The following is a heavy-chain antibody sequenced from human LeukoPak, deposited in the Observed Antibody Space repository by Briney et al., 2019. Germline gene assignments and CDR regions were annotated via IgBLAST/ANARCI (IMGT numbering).Heavy chain of an antibody. V-gene: IGHV3-23*01. Sequence: PGGSLRLSCAASGFTFSNYAMSWVRQAPGKGLEWVSAISGSGGTTLFAASVKGRFTISRDNSKNTLYLQVNSLRAADTAIYYCAKVQEMDTILPPFHYWGQGTLVTVSS. CDR2: ISGSGGTT. CDR1: GFTFSNYA. J-gene: IGHJ4*02. D-gene: IGHD5-24*01. CDR3: AKVQEMDTILPPFHY.